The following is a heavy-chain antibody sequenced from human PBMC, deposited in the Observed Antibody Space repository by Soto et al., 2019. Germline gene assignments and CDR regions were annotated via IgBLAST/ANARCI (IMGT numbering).Heavy chain of an antibody. CDR1: GFTVSSNY. Sequence: GGSLRLSCAASGFTVSSNYMSWVRQAPGKGLEWVSVIYSGGSTYYADSVKGRFTISRHNSKNTLYLQMNSLRAEDTAVYYCAREQWLEIDYYYGMDVWGQGTTVTVSS. J-gene: IGHJ6*02. D-gene: IGHD6-19*01. CDR3: AREQWLEIDYYYGMDV. CDR2: IYSGGST. V-gene: IGHV3-53*04.